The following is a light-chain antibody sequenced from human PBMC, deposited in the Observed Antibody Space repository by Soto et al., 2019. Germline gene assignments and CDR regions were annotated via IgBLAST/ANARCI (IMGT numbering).Light chain of an antibody. V-gene: IGLV1-40*01. CDR3: QSYDSSLSGSWV. CDR2: DNR. Sequence: QSVLTQPPSVSGAPGQRVTISCTGSSSNTGAGYNVHWYQQLPGTAPKLLIFDNRRRPSGVPDRFSGSKSGTSASLAITGLQAEDEGDYYCQSYDSSLSGSWVFGGGTKLTVL. CDR1: SSNTGAGYN. J-gene: IGLJ3*02.